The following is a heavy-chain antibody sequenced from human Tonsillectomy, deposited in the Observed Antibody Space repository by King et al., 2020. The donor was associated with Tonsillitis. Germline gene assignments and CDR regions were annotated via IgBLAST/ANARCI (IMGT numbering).Heavy chain of an antibody. Sequence: VQLVESGGGVVQPGRSLRLSCAASGFTFSSYGMHWVRQAPGKGLEWVAVISYDGSNKYYADSVKGRFTTSRDNSKNTLYLQMNSLRGEDTAVYYSANDVQHQLPVIYYYSGMDVWGQGTTVTVSS. J-gene: IGHJ6*02. CDR2: ISYDGSNK. CDR3: ANDVQHQLPVIYYYSGMDV. V-gene: IGHV3-30*18. CDR1: GFTFSSYG. D-gene: IGHD2-2*01.